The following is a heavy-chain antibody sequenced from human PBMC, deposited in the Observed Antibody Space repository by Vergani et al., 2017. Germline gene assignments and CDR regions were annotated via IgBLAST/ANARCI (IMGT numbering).Heavy chain of an antibody. CDR1: GFTFSSYW. J-gene: IGHJ6*02. D-gene: IGHD6-25*01. CDR2: IKQDGSEK. CDR3: AGDEVTWIATDYYYGMDV. Sequence: VQLVESGGGLVQPGGSLRLSCAASGFTFSSYWMSWVRQAPGKGLEWVANIKQDGSEKYYVDSVKGRFTISRDNAKNSLYLQMNSMRAEDTAVYYCAGDEVTWIATDYYYGMDVWGQGTTVTVSS. V-gene: IGHV3-7*03.